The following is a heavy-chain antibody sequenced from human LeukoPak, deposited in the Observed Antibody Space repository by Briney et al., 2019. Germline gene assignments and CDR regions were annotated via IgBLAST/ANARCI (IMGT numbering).Heavy chain of an antibody. V-gene: IGHV1-2*02. Sequence: SLNVSCKASGYIFTCYYMNCVRHAPGQRLDYMGWINPNSGGTNYAQNFQGRVTMTRDTYIRTAYMELSRLSSADPAVYYCERDLSWLLDYWGQGTLVTVYS. CDR1: GYIFTCYY. D-gene: IGHD5-12*01. CDR2: INPNSGGT. CDR3: ERDLSWLLDY. J-gene: IGHJ4*02.